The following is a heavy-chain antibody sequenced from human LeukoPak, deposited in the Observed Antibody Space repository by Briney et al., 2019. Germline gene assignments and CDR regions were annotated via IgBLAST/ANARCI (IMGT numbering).Heavy chain of an antibody. CDR1: GGSISSNY. CDR3: ARHVYGNGMNV. V-gene: IGHV4-59*08. Sequence: SETLSLTCAVYGGSISSNYWGWIRQPPGKGLEWIGYIYYSGSTKYNTSLNSRVTISMDTTKNQFSLKLNSVTAADTAVYYCARHVYGNGMNVWGQGTTVTVSS. D-gene: IGHD2-8*01. CDR2: IYYSGST. J-gene: IGHJ6*02.